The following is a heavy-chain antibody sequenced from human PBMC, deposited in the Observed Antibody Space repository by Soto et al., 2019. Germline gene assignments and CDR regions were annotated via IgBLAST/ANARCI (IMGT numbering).Heavy chain of an antibody. CDR1: GGSISSYY. J-gene: IGHJ4*02. V-gene: IGHV4-59*08. CDR2: IHYSGST. D-gene: IGHD6-19*01. CDR3: ARHVNVAVAGTGFDY. Sequence: QVQLQESGPGLVKPSETLSLTCTVSGGSISSYYWSWIRQPPGKGLEWIGHIHYSGSTNYNPSLRTRVTMSVVTSPHQFSLKLRSVTAADTAVYYCARHVNVAVAGTGFDYWGQGTLVTVSS.